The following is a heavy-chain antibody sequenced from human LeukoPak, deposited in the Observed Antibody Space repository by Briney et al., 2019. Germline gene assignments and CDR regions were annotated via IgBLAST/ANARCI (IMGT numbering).Heavy chain of an antibody. J-gene: IGHJ4*02. CDR2: ISYDGSYK. D-gene: IGHD2-2*01. CDR3: AKEKVVVVPAAILDY. CDR1: GFTFSNYG. V-gene: IGHV3-30*18. Sequence: TGRSLRLSCAASGFTFSNYGMHWVRQAPGKGLEWVTVISYDGSYKYYADSVKGRFTIPRDNSKNTLYLQMNSLRAEDTAVYYCAKEKVVVVPAAILDYWGQGTLVTVSS.